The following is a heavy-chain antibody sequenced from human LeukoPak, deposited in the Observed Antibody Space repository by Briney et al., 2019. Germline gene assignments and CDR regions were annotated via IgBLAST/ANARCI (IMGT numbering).Heavy chain of an antibody. Sequence: NPSETLSLTCSVSGGSISSGYYYWTWIRQHPGTGLEWIGYIYSSGSTHYNPFLKSRSTISVDTSKNQFSLKLTSVTAADTAVYFCTYGDFKNWFDPWGQGILVTVSS. CDR3: TYGDFKNWFDP. CDR1: GGSISSGYYY. J-gene: IGHJ5*02. D-gene: IGHD4-17*01. V-gene: IGHV4-31*02. CDR2: IYSSGST.